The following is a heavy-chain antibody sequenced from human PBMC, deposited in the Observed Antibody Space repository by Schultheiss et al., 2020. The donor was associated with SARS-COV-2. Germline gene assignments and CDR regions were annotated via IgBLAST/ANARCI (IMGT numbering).Heavy chain of an antibody. J-gene: IGHJ4*02. CDR2: ISYDGNNK. CDR1: GFTFSSYS. CDR3: ARDRFSCTGSTCYGGFDY. V-gene: IGHV3-30*01. D-gene: IGHD2-15*01. Sequence: GGSLRLSCEASGFTFSSYSVHWVRQAPGMGLEWVAGISYDGNNKYYADSVKGRFSNSRDNYKNTLYLQMNSLRAEDTAVYYCARDRFSCTGSTCYGGFDYWGQGTLVTVSS.